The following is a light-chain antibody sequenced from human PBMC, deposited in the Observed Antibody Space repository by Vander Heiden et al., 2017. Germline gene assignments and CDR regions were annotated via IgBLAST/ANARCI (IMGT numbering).Light chain of an antibody. CDR1: QSGVYSSNNKNY. Sequence: DIVMTQSPDSLPVSLGESATIHGKSSQSGVYSSNNKNYLAWYQQKPGQPPKLLIYWASTRESGVPDRFSGSGSGTDFTLTISSLQAEDVAVYYCQQYYSTPWTFGQGTKVETK. CDR2: WAS. V-gene: IGKV4-1*01. J-gene: IGKJ1*01. CDR3: QQYYSTPWT.